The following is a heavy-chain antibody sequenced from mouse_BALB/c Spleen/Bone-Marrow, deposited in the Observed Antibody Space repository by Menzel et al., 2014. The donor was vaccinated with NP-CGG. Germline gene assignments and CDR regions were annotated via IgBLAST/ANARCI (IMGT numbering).Heavy chain of an antibody. CDR2: INPSTGYT. J-gene: IGHJ2*01. CDR1: DYTFTSYW. CDR3: ARSGFDY. Sequence: VHLVESGAELAKPGASVKMSCKASDYTFTSYWMHWVKQRPGQGLEWIGYINPSTGYTAYNQKFKDKATLTADKSSSTAYMQLSSLTSEDSAVYYCARSGFDYWGQGTTFTVSS. D-gene: IGHD4-1*01. V-gene: IGHV1-7*01.